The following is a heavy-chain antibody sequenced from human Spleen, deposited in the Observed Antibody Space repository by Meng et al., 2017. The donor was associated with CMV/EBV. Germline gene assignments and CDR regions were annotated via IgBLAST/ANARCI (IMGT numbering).Heavy chain of an antibody. CDR1: GGSFSSYG. V-gene: IGHV1-69*05. D-gene: IGHD3-10*01. CDR2: IIPIFRIA. CDR3: AIKGRDWFDP. J-gene: IGHJ5*02. Sequence: SCKASGGSFSSYGISWVRQAPGQGLEWMGGIIPIFRIANYAQKFQDRVTITTDESTSTAFMELSSLKSEDTAVYYCAIKGRDWFDPWGQGTLVTVSS.